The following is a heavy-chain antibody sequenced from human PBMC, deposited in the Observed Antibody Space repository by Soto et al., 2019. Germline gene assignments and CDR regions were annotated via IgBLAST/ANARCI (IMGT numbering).Heavy chain of an antibody. CDR1: GFTFSSYG. V-gene: IGHV3-33*01. CDR2: IWYDGSNK. D-gene: IGHD2-15*01. Sequence: LRLSCAASGFTFSSYGMHWVRQAPGKGLEWVAVIWYDGSNKYYADSVKGRFTISRDNSKNTLYLQMNSLRAEDTAVYYCARDPRYCSGGSCPIHAFDIWGQGTMVTVSS. J-gene: IGHJ3*02. CDR3: ARDPRYCSGGSCPIHAFDI.